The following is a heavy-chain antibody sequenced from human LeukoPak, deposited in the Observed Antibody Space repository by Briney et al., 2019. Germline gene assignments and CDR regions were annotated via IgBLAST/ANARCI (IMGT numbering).Heavy chain of an antibody. D-gene: IGHD4-23*01. CDR3: ARDRGGNSFDF. V-gene: IGHV1-2*02. J-gene: IGHJ4*02. Sequence: ASVKVSCKASGYTFTDSYMPWMRQAPGQGLEWMGWINPNSDTNYAQKFQGRVTMTRDTSISTADMELNSLTSDDTGVYYCARDRGGNSFDFWGQGTLVTVSS. CDR2: INPNSDT. CDR1: GYTFTDSY.